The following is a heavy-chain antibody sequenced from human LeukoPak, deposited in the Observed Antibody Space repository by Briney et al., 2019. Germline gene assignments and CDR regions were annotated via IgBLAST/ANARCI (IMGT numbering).Heavy chain of an antibody. CDR1: VYTFSTYG. J-gene: IGHJ3*02. CDR2: ISAYNGNT. V-gene: IGHV1-18*01. CDR3: AGDPWELRREDAFDI. D-gene: IGHD1-26*01. Sequence: ASVKVSCKASVYTFSTYGISWVRQAPGQGLKWMGWISAYNGNTKYAQKFQGRVTMTTDTSTSTAYMELRSLRSDDTAVYYCAGDPWELRREDAFDIWGQGTMVTVSS.